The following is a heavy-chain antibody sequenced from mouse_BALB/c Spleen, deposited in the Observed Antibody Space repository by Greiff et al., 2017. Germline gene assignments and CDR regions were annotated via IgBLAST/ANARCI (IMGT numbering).Heavy chain of an antibody. J-gene: IGHJ3*01. CDR3: AREGGYGNYDWFAY. Sequence: DVKLVESGGGLVQPGGSRKLSCAASGFTFSSFGMHWVRQAPEKGLEWVAYISSGSSTIYYADTVKGRFTISRDNPKNTLFLQMTSLRSEDTAMYYCAREGGYGNYDWFAYWGQGTLVTVSA. D-gene: IGHD2-10*02. V-gene: IGHV5-17*02. CDR2: ISSGSSTI. CDR1: GFTFSSFG.